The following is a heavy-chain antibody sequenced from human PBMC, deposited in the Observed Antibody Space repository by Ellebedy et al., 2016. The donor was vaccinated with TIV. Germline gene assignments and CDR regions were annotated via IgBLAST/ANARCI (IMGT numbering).Heavy chain of an antibody. CDR2: IKQDGSEK. Sequence: PGGSLRLSCTASGFTFGDYAMSWVRQAPGKGLEWVANIKQDGSEKYYVDSVKGRFTISRDNAKNSLYLQMNGLRAEDTAVYYCASLPMNYYDSSGVLDYWGQGTLVTVSS. J-gene: IGHJ4*02. CDR1: GFTFGDYA. V-gene: IGHV3-7*01. CDR3: ASLPMNYYDSSGVLDY. D-gene: IGHD3-22*01.